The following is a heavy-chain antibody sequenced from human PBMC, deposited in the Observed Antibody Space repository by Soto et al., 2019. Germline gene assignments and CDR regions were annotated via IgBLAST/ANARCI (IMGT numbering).Heavy chain of an antibody. D-gene: IGHD5-18*01. Sequence: EVQLVQSGAEVKKPGESLKISCKGSGYSFTNYWIGWMRQMPGKGLEWMGIIYPGDSDTRYSPSFQGQVTISADKSINTAYLQWSSLRASDTAFYYCARQVSYRLGPQPAYSGQGTLVTVFS. V-gene: IGHV5-51*01. CDR3: ARQVSYRLGPQPAY. J-gene: IGHJ4*02. CDR2: IYPGDSDT. CDR1: GYSFTNYW.